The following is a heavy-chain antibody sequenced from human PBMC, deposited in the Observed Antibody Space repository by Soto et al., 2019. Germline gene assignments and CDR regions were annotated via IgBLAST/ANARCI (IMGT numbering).Heavy chain of an antibody. CDR1: GYTFTSYG. Sequence: ASVKVCCKASGYTFTSYGISWVRQAPGQGLEWMGWISAYNGNTNYAQKLQGRVTTTTDTSTSTAYMELRSLRSDDTAVYYCAREGSGYDYGGFDYWGQGTLVTVSS. J-gene: IGHJ4*02. V-gene: IGHV1-18*01. CDR2: ISAYNGNT. D-gene: IGHD5-12*01. CDR3: AREGSGYDYGGFDY.